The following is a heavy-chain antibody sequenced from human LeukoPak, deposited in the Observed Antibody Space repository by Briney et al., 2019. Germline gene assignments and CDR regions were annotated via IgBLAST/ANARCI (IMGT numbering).Heavy chain of an antibody. J-gene: IGHJ4*02. Sequence: SETLSLTCTVSGAPISSGLYYWNWFRQPAGKALEWIGRIQNSGNTNYNPSLKSRVTISVDTSKNQFSLTLSSVTAADTAVYYCARGQKYRNGYTVTELGSGYFDYWGQGTLVTVSS. CDR2: IQNSGNT. D-gene: IGHD5-18*01. V-gene: IGHV4-61*10. CDR1: GAPISSGLYY. CDR3: ARGQKYRNGYTVTELGSGYFDY.